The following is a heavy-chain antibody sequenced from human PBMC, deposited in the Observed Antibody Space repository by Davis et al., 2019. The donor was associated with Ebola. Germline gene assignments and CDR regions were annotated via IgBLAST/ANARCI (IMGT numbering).Heavy chain of an antibody. J-gene: IGHJ6*02. CDR2: ISGSSDYV. CDR1: GFTFSGYS. V-gene: IGHV3-21*06. D-gene: IGHD6-6*01. Sequence: GESLKISCAASGFTFSGYSMNWVRQAPGKGLEWLSSISGSSDYVYEQDSVKGRFTISRDNAKNSLYLQMNSLRAEDTALYYCARDSRYSSSSSRYYYYHGMDVWCQGTTVSVSS. CDR3: ARDSRYSSSSSRYYYYHGMDV.